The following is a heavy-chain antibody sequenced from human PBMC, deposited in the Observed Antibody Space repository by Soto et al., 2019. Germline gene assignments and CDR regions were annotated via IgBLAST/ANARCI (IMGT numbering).Heavy chain of an antibody. CDR2: IIPIFGTA. CDR3: ARKGVATIPYFDL. D-gene: IGHD5-12*01. V-gene: IGHV1-69*13. J-gene: IGHJ2*01. Sequence: SVKVSCKASGGTFSSYAISWVRQAPGQGLEWMGGIIPIFGTANYAQKFKSRVTITADESTSTAYMELSSLRSEDTAVYYCARKGVATIPYFDLWGRGTLVTVPS. CDR1: GGTFSSYA.